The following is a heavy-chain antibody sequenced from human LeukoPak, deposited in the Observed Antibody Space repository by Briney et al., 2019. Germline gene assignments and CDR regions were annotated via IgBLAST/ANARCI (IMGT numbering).Heavy chain of an antibody. CDR1: GYTFTSYD. CDR2: MNPNSGNT. V-gene: IGHV1-8*01. CDR3: ARDQHSSGWYTRVLHFDL. J-gene: IGHJ2*01. Sequence: ASVKVSCKASGYTFTSYDINWVRQATGQGLEWMGWMNPNSGNTGYAQKFQGRVTMTRNTSISTAYMELSSLRSEDTAVYYCARDQHSSGWYTRVLHFDLWGRGTLVTVSS. D-gene: IGHD6-19*01.